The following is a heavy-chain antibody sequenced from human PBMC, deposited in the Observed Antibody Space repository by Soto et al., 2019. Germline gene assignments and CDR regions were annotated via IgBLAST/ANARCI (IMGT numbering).Heavy chain of an antibody. CDR3: ARVRSTCTEKTCDTDFDF. CDR2: ILCLNDRK. J-gene: IGHJ4*02. CDR1: GYTFSDYG. Sequence: QVHLVQSGAEVKTPGASVTISCKASGYTFSDYGIHWIRQAPGQRPEWLGWILCLNDRKEYSQKFQGRISLTRDTSASTAYMGLSRLRSEDTAVYYCARVRSTCTEKTCDTDFDFWGQGSLVSVS. D-gene: IGHD2-2*02. V-gene: IGHV1-3*01.